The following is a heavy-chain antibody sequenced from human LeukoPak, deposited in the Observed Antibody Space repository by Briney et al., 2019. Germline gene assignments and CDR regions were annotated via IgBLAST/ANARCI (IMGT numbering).Heavy chain of an antibody. J-gene: IGHJ5*02. V-gene: IGHV4-34*01. CDR3: ARGGVRVVKYRTRASSFDP. Sequence: PSETLSLTCAVYGGSFSGYYWSWTRQPPGKGLEWIGEINHSGSTNYNPSLKSRVTISVDTSKNQFSLKLSSVTAADTAVYYCARGGVRVVKYRTRASSFDPWGQGTLVTVSS. D-gene: IGHD5-12*01. CDR1: GGSFSGYY. CDR2: INHSGST.